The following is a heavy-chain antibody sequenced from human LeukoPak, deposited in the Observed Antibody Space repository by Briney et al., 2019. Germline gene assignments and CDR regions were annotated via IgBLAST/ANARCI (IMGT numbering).Heavy chain of an antibody. J-gene: IGHJ6*02. D-gene: IGHD2-2*01. V-gene: IGHV3-23*01. CDR2: ISGSGGST. Sequence: SLRLSCAASGFTFSSYAMSWVRQAPGNGLEWVSAISGSGGSTYYADSVKARFTISRDNSKTRLYLQPNSLRAEDTAVYYCAKLGCSSTSCLYGMDVWGQGTTVTVSS. CDR3: AKLGCSSTSCLYGMDV. CDR1: GFTFSSYA.